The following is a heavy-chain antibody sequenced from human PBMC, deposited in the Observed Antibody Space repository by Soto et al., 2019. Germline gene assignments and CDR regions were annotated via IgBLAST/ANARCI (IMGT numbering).Heavy chain of an antibody. CDR3: ARVREQWLTGNWFDP. Sequence: PSETLSLTCTVSGGAISSGGYYWSWIRQNTGKGLEWIGYIYYSGSTYYNPSLKSRVTISVDTSKNQFSLKLSSVTAADTAVYYFARVREQWLTGNWFDPWGQGTLVTVSS. V-gene: IGHV4-31*03. J-gene: IGHJ5*02. D-gene: IGHD6-19*01. CDR2: IYYSGST. CDR1: GGAISSGGYY.